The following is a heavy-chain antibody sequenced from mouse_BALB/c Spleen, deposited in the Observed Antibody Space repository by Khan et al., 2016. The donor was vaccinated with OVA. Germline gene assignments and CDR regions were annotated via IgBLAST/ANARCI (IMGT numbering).Heavy chain of an antibody. CDR3: ARETAYYGDYEAMDY. J-gene: IGHJ4*01. D-gene: IGHD2-13*01. CDR1: GFSLITYG. V-gene: IGHV2-9*02. Sequence: VQLQESGPGLVAPSQSLSITCTVSGFSLITYGVHWVRQSPGKGLEWLGVIWAGGSTNYNSALLSRLSISKDNSKSQVFLQMNSLQTDDTAMYYCARETAYYGDYEAMDYWGQGTSVTVSS. CDR2: IWAGGST.